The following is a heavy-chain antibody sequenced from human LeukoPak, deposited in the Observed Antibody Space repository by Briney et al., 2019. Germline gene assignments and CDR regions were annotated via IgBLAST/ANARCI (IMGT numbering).Heavy chain of an antibody. J-gene: IGHJ4*02. D-gene: IGHD3-22*01. CDR3: ARDAHYDIGPYVSPNFDY. CDR2: ISYDGSNK. CDR1: GFTFSSYA. V-gene: IGHV3-30*04. Sequence: QSGGSLRLSCAASGFTFSSYAMHWVRQAPGKGLEWVAVISYDGSNKYYADSVKGRFTISRDNSKNTLYLQMNSLRAEDTAVYYCARDAHYDIGPYVSPNFDYWGQGTLVTVSS.